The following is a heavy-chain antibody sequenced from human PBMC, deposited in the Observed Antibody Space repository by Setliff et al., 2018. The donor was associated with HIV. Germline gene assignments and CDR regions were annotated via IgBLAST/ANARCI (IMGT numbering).Heavy chain of an antibody. Sequence: PSETLSLTCTVSGDSIGTTTYYWGWIRQSPEKGLEWIGSIYFSGSAYYNPSLESRVTISVDTSKNQFSLKLSSVTAADTAVYYCAREGGGYYFDYWGQGTLVTVSS. D-gene: IGHD3-16*01. CDR1: GDSIGTTTYY. V-gene: IGHV4-39*02. J-gene: IGHJ4*02. CDR3: AREGGGYYFDY. CDR2: IYFSGSA.